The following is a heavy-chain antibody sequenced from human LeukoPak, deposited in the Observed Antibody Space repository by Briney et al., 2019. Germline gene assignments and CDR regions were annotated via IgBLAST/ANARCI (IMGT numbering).Heavy chain of an antibody. CDR2: IYYSGST. V-gene: IGHV4-31*03. CDR3: ARVGGTNYYYYGMDV. CDR1: GGSISSGGYY. D-gene: IGHD2-2*01. J-gene: IGHJ6*02. Sequence: PSQTLSLTCPVSGGSISSGGYYWSWIRQHPGKGLEWIGYIYYSGSTYYNPSLKSRVTISVDTSKNQFSLKLSSVTAADTAVYYCARVGGTNYYYYGMDVWGQGTTVTVSS.